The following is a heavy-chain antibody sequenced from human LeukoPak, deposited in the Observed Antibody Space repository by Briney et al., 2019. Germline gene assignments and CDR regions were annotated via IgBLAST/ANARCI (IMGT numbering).Heavy chain of an antibody. Sequence: SETLSLTRTVSGGSICSYYWSWIRQPPGKGLEWIGYIYYSGSTNYNPSLKSRVTISVDTSKNQFSLKLSSVTAADTAVYYCAKSKGSSGWLRTYYYYYGMDVWGQGTTVTVSS. CDR2: IYYSGST. D-gene: IGHD6-19*01. V-gene: IGHV4-59*01. J-gene: IGHJ6*02. CDR3: AKSKGSSGWLRTYYYYYGMDV. CDR1: GGSICSYY.